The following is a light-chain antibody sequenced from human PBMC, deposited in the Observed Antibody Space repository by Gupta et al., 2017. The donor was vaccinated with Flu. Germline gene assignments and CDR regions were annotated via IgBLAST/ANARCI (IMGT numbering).Light chain of an antibody. V-gene: IGLV2-23*01. Sequence: QSALTQPASVSGSPGQTITSSCSGTSSDVGGYNLVSWYQQHPGRAPKLMIYEGSERPSGLSRRFSGSKSGNTASLTISGLQAEDEANYYYSSFTTSDTVLFGGGTKVTVL. J-gene: IGLJ2*01. CDR3: SSFTTSDTVL. CDR2: EGS. CDR1: SSDVGGYNL.